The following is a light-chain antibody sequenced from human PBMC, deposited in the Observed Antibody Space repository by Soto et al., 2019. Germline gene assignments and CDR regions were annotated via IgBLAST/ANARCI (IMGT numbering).Light chain of an antibody. CDR2: GTS. CDR1: QSVTITN. V-gene: IGKV3-15*01. CDR3: QQYNDWPPWT. Sequence: EIVLTQSPGTLSLSPGERATLSCRATQSVTITNLAWYQQKPGQAPRLLIFGTSTRATGVPARFSGSGSGTEFTLTISSLQSEDSAVYYCQQYNDWPPWTFGQGTKVEI. J-gene: IGKJ1*01.